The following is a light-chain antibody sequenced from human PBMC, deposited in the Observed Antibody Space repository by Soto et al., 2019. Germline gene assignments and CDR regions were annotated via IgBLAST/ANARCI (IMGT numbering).Light chain of an antibody. CDR1: QILTSS. CDR3: HQRTSGIT. CDR2: DAS. Sequence: EIVLTQSPATLSLSPGEGATLSCRASQILTSSLAWYQQKPGQPPRLLIYDASNRATGIPARFSGSGSGTDFTLTISSLEPEDFAVYYCHQRTSGITFGQGTRLEIK. V-gene: IGKV3-11*01. J-gene: IGKJ5*01.